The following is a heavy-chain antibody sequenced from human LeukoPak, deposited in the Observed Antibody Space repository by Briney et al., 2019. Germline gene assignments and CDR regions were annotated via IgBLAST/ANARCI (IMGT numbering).Heavy chain of an antibody. CDR1: GFTLSSYS. D-gene: IGHD4-23*01. CDR3: ARGNGGTRSRYWYFDL. V-gene: IGHV3-21*01. Sequence: GGSLRLSCAASGFTLSSYSIHWVRQAPGKGLEWVSSISYDSTYIYYADSLKGRFTISRDNAKNSLYLQMNSLRAEDTAVYYCARGNGGTRSRYWYFDLWGRGALVTVSS. CDR2: ISYDSTYI. J-gene: IGHJ2*01.